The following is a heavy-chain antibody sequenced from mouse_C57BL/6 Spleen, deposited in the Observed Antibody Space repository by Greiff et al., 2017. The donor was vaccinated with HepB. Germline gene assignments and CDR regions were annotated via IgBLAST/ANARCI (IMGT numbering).Heavy chain of an antibody. CDR2: IDPSDSYT. CDR1: GYTFTSYW. Sequence: QVQLQQPGAELVKPGASVKLSCKASGYTFTSYWMQWVKQRPGKGLEWIGEIDPSDSYTNYNQKFKGKATLTVDTSSSTAYMQLSSLTSEDSSVYYCARGGLRRVFDYWGQGTTLTVSS. D-gene: IGHD2-2*01. CDR3: ARGGLRRVFDY. J-gene: IGHJ2*01. V-gene: IGHV1-50*01.